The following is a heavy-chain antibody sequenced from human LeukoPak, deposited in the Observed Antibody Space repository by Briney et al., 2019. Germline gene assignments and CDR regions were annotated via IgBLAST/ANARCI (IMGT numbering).Heavy chain of an antibody. CDR2: IYYSGST. D-gene: IGHD2-2*02. CDR1: GGSISSSSYY. J-gene: IGHJ4*02. CDR3: ARHIPPLTQRATGLDY. V-gene: IGHV4-39*01. Sequence: SETLSLTCTVSGGSISSSSYYWGWIRQPPGKGLEWIGSIYYSGSTYYNPSLKSRVTISVDTSKNQFSLKLSSVTAADTAVYYCARHIPPLTQRATGLDYWGQGTLVTVSS.